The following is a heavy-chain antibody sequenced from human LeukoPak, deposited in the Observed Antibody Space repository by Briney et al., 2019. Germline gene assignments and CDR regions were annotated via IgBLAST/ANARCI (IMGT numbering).Heavy chain of an antibody. Sequence: PGGSLRISCAASGFTFSNYWMTWVRQAPGKGLEWVAVISFDETETYYADFVRGRFTISRDNSNKKLHLQMNSLRPDDTAMYYCAKDVGRPDWNAPFDAFDVWGQGAMVAV. J-gene: IGHJ3*01. D-gene: IGHD1-1*01. CDR1: GFTFSNYW. V-gene: IGHV3-30*18. CDR2: ISFDETET. CDR3: AKDVGRPDWNAPFDAFDV.